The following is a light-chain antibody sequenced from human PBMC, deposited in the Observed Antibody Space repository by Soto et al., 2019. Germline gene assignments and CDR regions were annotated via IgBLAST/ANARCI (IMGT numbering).Light chain of an antibody. CDR2: GAS. J-gene: IGKJ1*01. V-gene: IGKV3-20*01. CDR1: QSVSSTY. CDR3: QHYGFSTWT. Sequence: EFVLTQSPGTLSLSPGERATLSCRASQSVSSTYLAWYQQTPGQAPRLLIYGASTRATGIPDRFSGSGSGTDCTLTISRLEPEDFAMYYSQHYGFSTWTFGQGTMMEI.